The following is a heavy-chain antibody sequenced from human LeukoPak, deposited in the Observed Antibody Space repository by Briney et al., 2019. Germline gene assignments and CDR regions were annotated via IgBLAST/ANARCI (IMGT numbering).Heavy chain of an antibody. D-gene: IGHD5-18*01. J-gene: IGHJ4*02. CDR1: GYRFTSYW. V-gene: IGHV5-51*01. CDR3: ARASELYSYGTFDY. CDR2: IYPGDSDT. Sequence: GESLKISFKGSGYRFTSYWIGWVRQVPGKGLEWMGIIYPGDSDTRYSPSFQGQVTISADKSISTAYLQWSSLKASDTAMYYCARASELYSYGTFDYWGQGTLVTVSS.